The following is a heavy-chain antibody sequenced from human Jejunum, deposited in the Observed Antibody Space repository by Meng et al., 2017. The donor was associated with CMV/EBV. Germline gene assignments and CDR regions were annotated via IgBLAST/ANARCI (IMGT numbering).Heavy chain of an antibody. CDR3: VRHLLNRYTNIDY. J-gene: IGHJ4*02. CDR2: ITSDGNTK. V-gene: IGHV3-48*03. D-gene: IGHD5-18*01. Sequence: SGFPLDISEMNWVRQAPGRGLEWVSLITSDGNTKYYADSVEGRFTISRDNAKNSLLLQMSNLRAEDTAVYYCVRHLLNRYTNIDYWGQGTLVTVSS. CDR1: GFPLDISE.